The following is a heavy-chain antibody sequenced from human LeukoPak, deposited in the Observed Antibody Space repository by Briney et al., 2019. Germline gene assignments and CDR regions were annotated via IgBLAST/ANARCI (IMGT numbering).Heavy chain of an antibody. D-gene: IGHD6-19*01. V-gene: IGHV5-51*01. CDR2: IYPGDSDT. CDR3: ARHVIAVSGPNYYYYYMDV. CDR1: GYSFTSYW. J-gene: IGHJ6*03. Sequence: GESLKISCKGSGYSFTSYWIGWVRQMPGKGLEWMGIIYPGDSDTRYSPSFQGQVTISADKSISTAYLQWGSLKASDTAMYYCARHVIAVSGPNYYYYYMDVWGKGTTVTVSS.